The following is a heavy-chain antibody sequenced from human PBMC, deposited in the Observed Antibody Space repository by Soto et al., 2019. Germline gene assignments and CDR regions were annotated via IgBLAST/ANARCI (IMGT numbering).Heavy chain of an antibody. J-gene: IGHJ4*02. CDR3: ARQLYTVVTPQDY. CDR1: GFTFSNFR. Sequence: LRLSCAASGFTFSNFRMNWIRQAPGKGLEWVSHIDGSGTAMSYVDSVKGRFTISRDNAKNSLYLEMTSLRDEDTAVYYCARQLYTVVTPQDYWGRGTLVTVSS. V-gene: IGHV3-48*02. D-gene: IGHD2-21*02. CDR2: IDGSGTAM.